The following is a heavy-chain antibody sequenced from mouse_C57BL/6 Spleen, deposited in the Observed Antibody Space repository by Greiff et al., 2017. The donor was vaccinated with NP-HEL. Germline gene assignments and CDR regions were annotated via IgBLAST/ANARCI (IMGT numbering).Heavy chain of an antibody. V-gene: IGHV2-6-1*01. D-gene: IGHD3-2*02. J-gene: IGHJ4*01. CDR2: IWSDGST. CDR1: GFSLTSYG. Sequence: QVQLKESGPGLVAPSQSLSITCTVSGFSLTSYGVHWVRQPPGKGLEWLVVIWSDGSTTYNSALKSRLSLSKDNSKSQVFLKMNSLQTDDTAMYYCARHLDSSGYVKAMDYWGQGTSVTVSS. CDR3: ARHLDSSGYVKAMDY.